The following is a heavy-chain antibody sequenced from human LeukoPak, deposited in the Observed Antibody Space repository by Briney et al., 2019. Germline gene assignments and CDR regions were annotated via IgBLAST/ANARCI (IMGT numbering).Heavy chain of an antibody. V-gene: IGHV4-61*01. CDR2: IYYSGGT. CDR3: AREGNWFDP. Sequence: ASETLSLTCSVSGGSISSSSYYWSWIRQPPGKGLEWIGYIYYSGGTDYNPSLKSRVTISVDTSKNQFSLKLSSVTAADTAVYYCAREGNWFDPWGRGTLVTVSS. CDR1: GGSISSSSYY. J-gene: IGHJ5*02.